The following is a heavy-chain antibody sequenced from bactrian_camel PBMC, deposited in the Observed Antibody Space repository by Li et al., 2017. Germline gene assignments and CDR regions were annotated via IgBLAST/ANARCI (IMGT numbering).Heavy chain of an antibody. V-gene: IGHV3S1*01. CDR2: INSDGGEI. J-gene: IGHJ4*01. Sequence: HVQLVESVGDSVQPGGSLRLSCAASGFTFASYAMNWVRQAPGKGLEWVSSINSDGGEIKYADSVKGRFTISRDNAKNTLDLQLNSLKTEDTAMYYCAKDLHNWATDYWGQGTQVTVS. D-gene: IGHD1*01. CDR3: AKDLHNWATDY. CDR1: GFTFASYA.